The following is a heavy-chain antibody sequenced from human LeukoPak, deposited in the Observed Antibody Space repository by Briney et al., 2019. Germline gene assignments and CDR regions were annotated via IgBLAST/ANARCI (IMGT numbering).Heavy chain of an antibody. V-gene: IGHV1-18*01. CDR3: ARVRDNYYDSSGHPGDY. CDR2: ISAYNGNT. J-gene: IGHJ4*02. CDR1: GYTFTSYG. D-gene: IGHD3-22*01. Sequence: ASVKVSCKASGYTFTSYGISWVRQAPGQGLEWMGWISAYNGNTNYAQKLQGRVTMTTDTSTSRAYMELRSLRSDDTAVYYCARVRDNYYDSSGHPGDYWGQGTLVTVSS.